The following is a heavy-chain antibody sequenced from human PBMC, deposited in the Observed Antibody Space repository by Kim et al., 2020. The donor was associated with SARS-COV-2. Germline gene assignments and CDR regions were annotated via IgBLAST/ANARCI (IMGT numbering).Heavy chain of an antibody. CDR3: AREGRGYSGYDSEWYFDL. J-gene: IGHJ2*01. D-gene: IGHD5-12*01. V-gene: IGHV3-11*06. Sequence: GRFTISRDNAKNSLYLQMNSLRAEDTAVYYCAREGRGYSGYDSEWYFDLWGRGTLVTVSS.